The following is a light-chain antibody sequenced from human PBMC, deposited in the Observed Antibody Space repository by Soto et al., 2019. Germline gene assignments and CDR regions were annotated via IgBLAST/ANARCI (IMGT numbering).Light chain of an antibody. J-gene: IGKJ5*01. Sequence: EIVLTQSPGTLSLSPGARATLSCRASQSVSSSYLAWYQQKHGQAPRLLIYGASSRATGIPVRFSGIVSGTEGTITISSLQSEDGSVYDGQQSYTWPLTFGQGTRLEIK. V-gene: IGKV3-20*01. CDR1: QSVSSSY. CDR3: QQSYTWPLT. CDR2: GAS.